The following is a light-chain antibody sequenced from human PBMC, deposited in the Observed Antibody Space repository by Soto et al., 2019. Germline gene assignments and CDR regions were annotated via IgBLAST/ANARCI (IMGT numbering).Light chain of an antibody. J-gene: IGKJ4*01. V-gene: IGKV3-20*01. CDR2: GAS. CDR1: QSVSSSY. Sequence: DIVLTQSPGTLSLSPGERATLSCRASQSVSSSYLAWYQQKPGQAPRLLIYGASIRATGIPDRFRGSGSGTDFTITISRLEAEEFAVYYCQQHGTSSLTFGGGTKVEIK. CDR3: QQHGTSSLT.